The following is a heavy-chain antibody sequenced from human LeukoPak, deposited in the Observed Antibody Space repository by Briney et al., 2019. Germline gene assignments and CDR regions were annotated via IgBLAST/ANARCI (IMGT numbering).Heavy chain of an antibody. CDR3: ARDLWGGYCSSTSCYRGSDY. D-gene: IGHD2-2*02. V-gene: IGHV1-18*01. Sequence: ASVKVSCKASGYTFTSYGISWVRQAPGQGLEWMGWISAYNGNTNYAQKLQGRVTMTTDTSTSTAYMELRSLRSDDTAVYYCARDLWGGYCSSTSCYRGSDYWGQGTLVTVSS. CDR1: GYTFTSYG. CDR2: ISAYNGNT. J-gene: IGHJ4*02.